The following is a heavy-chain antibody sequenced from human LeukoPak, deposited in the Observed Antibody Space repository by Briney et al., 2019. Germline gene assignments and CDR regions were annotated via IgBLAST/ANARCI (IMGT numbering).Heavy chain of an antibody. CDR3: AREESIADAFDI. CDR2: ISSSSSTI. V-gene: IGHV3-11*04. Sequence: GGSLRLSCAASGFTFSDYYMSWIRQAPGKGLEWVSYISSSSSTIYYADSVKGRFTISRDNAKNSLYLQMNSLRAEDTAVYYCAREESIADAFDIWGQGTMVTVSS. CDR1: GFTFSDYY. J-gene: IGHJ3*02. D-gene: IGHD6-6*01.